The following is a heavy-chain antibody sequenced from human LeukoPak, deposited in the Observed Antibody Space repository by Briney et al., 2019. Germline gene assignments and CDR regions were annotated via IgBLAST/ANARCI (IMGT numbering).Heavy chain of an antibody. CDR3: ARHIRGAYYYFDY. CDR2: IFHSGST. CDR1: GDSFRSNY. Sequence: PSETLSLTCTVSGDSFRSNYWSWIRQPPGKGLEWIGYIFHSGSTNYNPSLKSRVSISVDTSKNQFSLKMNSVTAADTAVYFCARHIRGAYYYFDYWGQGTLVTVSS. J-gene: IGHJ4*02. D-gene: IGHD3-10*01. V-gene: IGHV4-59*08.